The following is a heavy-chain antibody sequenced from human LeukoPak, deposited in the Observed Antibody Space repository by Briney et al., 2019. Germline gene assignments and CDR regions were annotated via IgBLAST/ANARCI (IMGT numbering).Heavy chain of an antibody. CDR2: ISGSGGST. CDR1: GFTFSSYA. CDR3: AKSGTFYYYYSMDV. V-gene: IGHV3-23*01. Sequence: PGGSLRLSCAASGFTFSSYAMSWVRQAPGKGLEWVSAISGSGGSTYYADSVKGGFTISRDNSKNTLYLQMNSLRAEDTAVYYCAKSGTFYYYYSMDVWGKGTTVTVSS. D-gene: IGHD3-10*01. J-gene: IGHJ6*03.